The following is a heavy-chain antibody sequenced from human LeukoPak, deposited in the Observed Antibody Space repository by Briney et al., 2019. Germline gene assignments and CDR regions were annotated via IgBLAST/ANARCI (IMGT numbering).Heavy chain of an antibody. CDR3: ARGRPYSGSYYLYH. CDR1: GFTFISYA. CDR2: ISYDGSNN. V-gene: IGHV3-30*04. D-gene: IGHD1-26*01. J-gene: IGHJ1*01. Sequence: GGSLRLSCAASGFTFISYAMHWVRQAPGKGLEWVAVISYDGSNNFYADSVKRRFTIYRDNYKHTLYLQMNSLRAEDTAVYYCARGRPYSGSYYLYHWPQGNRVSVSS.